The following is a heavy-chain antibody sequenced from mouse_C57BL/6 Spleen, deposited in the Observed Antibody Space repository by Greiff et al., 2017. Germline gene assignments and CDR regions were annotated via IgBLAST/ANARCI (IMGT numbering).Heavy chain of an antibody. J-gene: IGHJ3*01. Sequence: QVQLQQSGAELMKPGASVKLSCKATGYTFTGYWIEWVKQRPGHGLEWIGEILPGSGSTTDNDKFKGKATCTADTSSNTAYMQRSSLTTEDSAIYYCARPGGGSAWFAYWGQGTLVTVSA. CDR3: ARPGGGSAWFAY. CDR1: GYTFTGYW. V-gene: IGHV1-9*01. CDR2: ILPGSGST. D-gene: IGHD1-1*02.